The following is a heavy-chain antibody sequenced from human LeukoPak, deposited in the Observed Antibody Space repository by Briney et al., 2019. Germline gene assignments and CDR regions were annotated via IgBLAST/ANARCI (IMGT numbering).Heavy chain of an antibody. CDR1: GGSISSYY. D-gene: IGHD3-3*01. J-gene: IGHJ5*02. Sequence: SETLSLTCTVSGGSISSYYWSWIRQPPGKGLEWIGYIYYSGSTNYNPSLKSRVTISVDTSKNQFSLKLSSVTAADTAVYYCARGTYYDFWSGYSHWFDPWGQGTLVTVSS. V-gene: IGHV4-59*12. CDR3: ARGTYYDFWSGYSHWFDP. CDR2: IYYSGST.